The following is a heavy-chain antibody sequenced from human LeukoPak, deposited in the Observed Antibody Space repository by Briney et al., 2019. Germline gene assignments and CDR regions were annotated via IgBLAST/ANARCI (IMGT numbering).Heavy chain of an antibody. D-gene: IGHD6-19*01. J-gene: IGHJ4*02. CDR2: IYCSGST. V-gene: IGHV4-59*01. CDR1: GGSISSYY. CDR3: ARSGWYQYYFDY. Sequence: SETLSLTCTVSGGSISSYYWSWIRQPPGKGLEWIEYIYCSGSTNYNPSLKSRVTISVDTSKNQFSLKLSSVTAADTAVYYCARSGWYQYYFDYWGQGTLVTVSS.